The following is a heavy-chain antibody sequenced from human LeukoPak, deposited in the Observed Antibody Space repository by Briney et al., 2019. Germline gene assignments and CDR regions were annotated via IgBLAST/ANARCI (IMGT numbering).Heavy chain of an antibody. CDR1: GFTFSTYA. Sequence: PGGSLRLSXAASGFTFSTYAMSWVSQAPGKGLEWVSSISGRGNNTYYADSVKGRFTISRDNSKNTLHLQMNSLRAEDTAIYYCARAYSSSWYDYWGQGALVTVSS. J-gene: IGHJ4*02. CDR2: ISGRGNNT. CDR3: ARAYSSSWYDY. V-gene: IGHV3-23*01. D-gene: IGHD6-13*01.